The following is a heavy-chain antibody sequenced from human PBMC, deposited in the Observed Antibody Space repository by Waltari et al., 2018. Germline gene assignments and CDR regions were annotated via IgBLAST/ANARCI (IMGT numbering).Heavy chain of an antibody. J-gene: IGHJ6*02. CDR3: ARGVARTVTSRGYYYYYYGMDV. D-gene: IGHD4-17*01. V-gene: IGHV1-69*01. CDR2: IIPIFGTA. Sequence: QVQLVQSGAEVKKPGSSVKVSCKASGGTFSSYAISWVRQAPGQGLEWMGGIIPIFGTANYAQKFQGRVTITADESTSTAYMELSSLRSEDTAVYYCARGVARTVTSRGYYYYYYGMDVWGQGTTVTVSS. CDR1: GGTFSSYA.